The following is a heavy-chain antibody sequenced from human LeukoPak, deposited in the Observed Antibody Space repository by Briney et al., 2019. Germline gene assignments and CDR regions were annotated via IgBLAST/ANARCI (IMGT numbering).Heavy chain of an antibody. CDR3: ARESFAARWD. V-gene: IGHV3-7*01. CDR2: IKQDGSQK. J-gene: IGHJ4*02. D-gene: IGHD6-6*01. Sequence: PGGSLTLSCAASGFTFSSYWMSWVRQAPGKGLEWVANIKQDGSQKYYVDSVKGRFTISRDNANNLLYLQMNSLRAEDTAGYYCARESFAARWDWGQGTLVTVSS. CDR1: GFTFSSYW.